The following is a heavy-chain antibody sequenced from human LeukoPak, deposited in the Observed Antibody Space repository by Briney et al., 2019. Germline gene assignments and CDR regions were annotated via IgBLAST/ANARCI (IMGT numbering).Heavy chain of an antibody. V-gene: IGHV4-34*01. J-gene: IGHJ3*02. CDR2: INHSGST. Sequence: PSETLSLTCAVYGGSFSGYYWSWIRQPPGKGLEWIGEINHSGSTNYNPSLKGRVTISVDTSKNQFSLKLSSVTAADTAVYYCARAPRFGGSSPYNIWGQGTMVTVSS. CDR1: GGSFSGYY. D-gene: IGHD2-15*01. CDR3: ARAPRFGGSSPYNI.